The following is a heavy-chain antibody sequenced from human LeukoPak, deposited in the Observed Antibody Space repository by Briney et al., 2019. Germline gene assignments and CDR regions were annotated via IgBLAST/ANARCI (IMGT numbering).Heavy chain of an antibody. Sequence: HPGGSLRLSCTASGFTFSSYWMPWVRHAPGKGLVWVARINGDGTTTSHADPVKGRFTISRDNAKNTLYLQMNSLRAEDTAVYYCVREDTSIVKYGMDVWGQGTTVTVSS. CDR1: GFTFSSYW. J-gene: IGHJ6*02. CDR2: INGDGTTT. V-gene: IGHV3-74*01. CDR3: VREDTSIVKYGMDV. D-gene: IGHD5-18*01.